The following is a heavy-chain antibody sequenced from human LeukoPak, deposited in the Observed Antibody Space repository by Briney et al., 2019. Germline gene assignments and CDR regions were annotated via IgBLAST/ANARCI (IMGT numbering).Heavy chain of an antibody. V-gene: IGHV3-48*01. CDR2: ISSSSSTI. CDR1: GFTFSSYS. D-gene: IGHD3-3*01. J-gene: IGHJ3*02. Sequence: TGGSLRLSCAASGFTFSSYSMNWVRQAPGKGLEWVSYISSSSSTIYYADSVKGRFTISRDNAKNSLYLQMNSLRAEDTAVYYCARRWDYDFWSGSYAFDIWGQGTMVTVSS. CDR3: ARRWDYDFWSGSYAFDI.